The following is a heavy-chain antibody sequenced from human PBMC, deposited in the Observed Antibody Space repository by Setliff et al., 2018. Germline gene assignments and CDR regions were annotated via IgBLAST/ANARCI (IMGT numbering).Heavy chain of an antibody. CDR3: ARSGDYIWGSYRPYYFDH. V-gene: IGHV4-39*07. D-gene: IGHD3-16*02. J-gene: IGHJ4*02. CDR1: GGSISSSSYY. CDR2: IDYSGTI. Sequence: PSETLSLTCIVSGGSISSSSYYWGWIRQPPGKGLERIGSIDYSGTIYYNPSLKSRATISVDTPKNQVSLKLSSVTAADTAVYYCARSGDYIWGSYRPYYFDHWGQGTLVTVSS.